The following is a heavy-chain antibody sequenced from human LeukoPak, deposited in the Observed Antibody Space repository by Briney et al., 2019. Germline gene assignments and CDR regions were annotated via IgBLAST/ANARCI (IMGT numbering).Heavy chain of an antibody. Sequence: PGESLKISCQGSGYTFINYWIGWVRQMPGKGLEWMGIIYPTDSDSRSSPSFRGQVTISADKSISTAYLQWSSLKASDTAMYYCARRFSAAAGFDIWGQGTMVTVSS. CDR1: GYTFINYW. J-gene: IGHJ3*02. CDR3: ARRFSAAAGFDI. D-gene: IGHD6-13*01. V-gene: IGHV5-51*01. CDR2: IYPTDSDS.